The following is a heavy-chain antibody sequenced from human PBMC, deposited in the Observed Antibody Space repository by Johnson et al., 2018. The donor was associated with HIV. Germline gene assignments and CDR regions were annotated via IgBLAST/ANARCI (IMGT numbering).Heavy chain of an antibody. V-gene: IGHV3-30*14. CDR1: GFTFRSYS. CDR3: ARHGTTVVTRGAFDI. Sequence: QVQLVESGGGVVQPGRSLRLSCAASGFTFRSYSMHWVRQAPGKGLEWVAVISYGESNEYYADSVKGRFTISRDNSKNTLYLQMNSLRAEDTAVYYCARHGTTVVTRGAFDIWGQGTMVTVSS. CDR2: ISYGESNE. D-gene: IGHD4-23*01. J-gene: IGHJ3*02.